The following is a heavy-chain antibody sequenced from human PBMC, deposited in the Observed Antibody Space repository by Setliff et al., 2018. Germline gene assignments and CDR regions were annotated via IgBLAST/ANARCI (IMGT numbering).Heavy chain of an antibody. D-gene: IGHD3-3*01. CDR2: IRKKTKSYST. V-gene: IGHV3-72*01. Sequence: GGSLRLSCAASGFTLSDHYMDWVRQAPGKGLEWVGRIRKKTKSYSTDYAASVKGRLTISRDDSKNTLYLQVNSLRSEDTAVYYCARSVFPRVTYYDFWNGYRLYFDYWGQGILVTVSS. CDR1: GFTLSDHY. CDR3: ARSVFPRVTYYDFWNGYRLYFDY. J-gene: IGHJ4*02.